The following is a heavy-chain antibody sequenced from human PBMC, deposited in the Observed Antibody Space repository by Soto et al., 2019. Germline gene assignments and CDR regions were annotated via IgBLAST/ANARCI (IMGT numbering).Heavy chain of an antibody. CDR3: AKAYFVWSSEQPYYFDY. V-gene: IGHV3-23*01. Sequence: PGGSLRLSCAASGFTFSNYAMTWVRQGPGKGLEWVSGISGSGGRSYYADSVKGRFTISRDNSKSTLYLQMNSLRAEDTAVYYCAKAYFVWSSEQPYYFDYWGQGTLVTVFS. CDR1: GFTFSNYA. D-gene: IGHD3-16*01. J-gene: IGHJ4*02. CDR2: ISGSGGRS.